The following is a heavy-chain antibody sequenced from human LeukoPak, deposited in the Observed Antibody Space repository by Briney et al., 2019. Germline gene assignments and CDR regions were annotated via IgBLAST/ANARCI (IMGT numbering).Heavy chain of an antibody. V-gene: IGHV4-59*01. Sequence: SETLSLTCTVSGGSISSYYWSWIRQPPGKGLEWIGYIYYSGSTNYNPSLKSRVTISVDTSKNQFSLKLSSVTAAETAVYYCASGSYDSSGRPFWGQGTLVTVSS. D-gene: IGHD3-22*01. J-gene: IGHJ4*02. CDR3: ASGSYDSSGRPF. CDR2: IYYSGST. CDR1: GGSISSYY.